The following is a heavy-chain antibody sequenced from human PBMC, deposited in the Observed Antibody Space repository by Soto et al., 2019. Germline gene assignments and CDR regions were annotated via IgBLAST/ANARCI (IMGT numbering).Heavy chain of an antibody. V-gene: IGHV3-30-3*01. CDR2: ISYDGSNK. J-gene: IGHJ6*02. CDR1: GCTFSSYS. D-gene: IGHD5-18*01. CDR3: ARDPESMQWIKLWLFYYYYGMDF. Sequence: PXGSLRVSNAASGCTFSSYSMDWVRQAPGKGLEWVAVISYDGSNKYYADSVKGRFTISRDNSKNTLYLQMNSLRDEDTAVYYCARDPESMQWIKLWLFYYYYGMDFWGQGTTVTVSS.